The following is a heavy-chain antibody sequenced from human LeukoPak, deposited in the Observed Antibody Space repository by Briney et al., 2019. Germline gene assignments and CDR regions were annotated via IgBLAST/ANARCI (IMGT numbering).Heavy chain of an antibody. CDR2: INPNSGGT. D-gene: IGHD1-26*01. CDR1: GYTFTGYY. V-gene: IGHV1-2*02. Sequence: ASVKVSCKASGYTFTGYYMHWVRQAPGQGLEWMGWINPNSGGTNYAQKFQGRVTMTRDTSISTAYMELSRLRSDDTAVYYCARVTGIVGAILSADYWGQGTLVTVSS. J-gene: IGHJ4*02. CDR3: ARVTGIVGAILSADY.